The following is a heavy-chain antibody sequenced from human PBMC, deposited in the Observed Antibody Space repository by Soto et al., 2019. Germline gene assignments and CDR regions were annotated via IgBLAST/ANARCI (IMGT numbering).Heavy chain of an antibody. J-gene: IGHJ4*02. CDR1: GFTFSSYG. V-gene: IGHV3-33*01. Sequence: QVQLVESGGGVVQPGRSLRLSCAASGFTFSSYGMHWVRQAPGKGLEWVAVIWYDGSNKYYADSVKGRFTISRDNSKNTLYLQMNSLRAEDTAVYYCARSPINRGLDYWGQGTLVTVSS. CDR2: IWYDGSNK. CDR3: ARSPINRGLDY.